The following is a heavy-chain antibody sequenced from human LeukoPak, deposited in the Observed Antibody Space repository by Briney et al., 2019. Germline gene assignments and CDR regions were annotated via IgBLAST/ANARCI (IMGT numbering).Heavy chain of an antibody. V-gene: IGHV3-74*01. CDR3: VREPYCSGGSCYTSGFDC. CDR1: GVTFSRYW. CDR2: IKNDGSRT. D-gene: IGHD2-15*01. J-gene: IGHJ4*02. Sequence: PGGSLRLSCAASGVTFSRYWMHWVRRAPGKGLVWVSRIKNDGSRTTYADAVKGRFTISRDNAKNTLYLQMNSLSADDTAVYYCVREPYCSGGSCYTSGFDCWGQGTLVTVSS.